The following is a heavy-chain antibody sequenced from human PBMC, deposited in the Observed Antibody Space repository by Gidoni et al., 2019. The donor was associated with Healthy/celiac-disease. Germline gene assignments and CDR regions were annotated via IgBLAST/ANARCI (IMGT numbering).Heavy chain of an antibody. V-gene: IGHV3-64D*06. CDR1: GFTFSSYA. D-gene: IGHD4-4*01. Sequence: EVQLVESGGGLVQPGGSLRLYCSASGFTFSSYAMHWVRQAPGKGLEYVSAISSNGGSTYYADSVKGRFTISRDNSKNTLYLQMSSLRAEDTAVYYCVKATYSNYGPHFDYWGQGTLVTVSS. CDR3: VKATYSNYGPHFDY. CDR2: ISSNGGST. J-gene: IGHJ4*02.